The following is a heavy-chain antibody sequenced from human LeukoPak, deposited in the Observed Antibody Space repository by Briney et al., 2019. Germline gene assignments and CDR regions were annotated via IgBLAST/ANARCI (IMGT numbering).Heavy chain of an antibody. J-gene: IGHJ4*02. CDR2: ISSSGSTI. CDR3: ARDRLYYYDSSGYLDY. D-gene: IGHD3-22*01. CDR1: GFTFSDYY. V-gene: IGHV3-11*01. Sequence: GGSLRLSCAASGFTFSDYYMSWIRQAPGKGLEWVSYISSSGSTIYYAASVKGRFTISRDNAKNSLYLQMNSLRAEDTAVYYCARDRLYYYDSSGYLDYWGQGTLVTVSS.